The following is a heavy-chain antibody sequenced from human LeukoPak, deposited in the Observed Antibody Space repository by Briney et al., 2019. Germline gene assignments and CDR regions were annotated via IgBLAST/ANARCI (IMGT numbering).Heavy chain of an antibody. J-gene: IGHJ2*01. CDR2: LSGSGSST. CDR3: ARGSQDKYSYGFFFGLPRPSYWYFDL. Sequence: GGSLRLSCVASGFIFNKHAMSWVRQAPGKGLEWVSGLSGSGSSTDYADSVKGRFTVSRDNSKNTLFLQMNSLRAEDTAVYYCARGSQDKYSYGFFFGLPRPSYWYFDLWGRGTLVTVSS. V-gene: IGHV3-23*01. CDR1: GFIFNKHA. D-gene: IGHD5-18*01.